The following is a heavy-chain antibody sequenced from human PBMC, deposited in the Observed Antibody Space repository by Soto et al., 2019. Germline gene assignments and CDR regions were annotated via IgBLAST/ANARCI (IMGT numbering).Heavy chain of an antibody. CDR3: XXXXXXXXY. Sequence: QVQLVQSGAEVKKPGASVKVSCKASGYTFINYGITWVRQAPGQGLEWMGWITPYNGNTNYAQKLQGRVTMTTDTSTSTAYMELRSXRXXXXXXXXXXXXXXXXXYWGQGTLVTVSS. V-gene: IGHV1-18*01. CDR2: ITPYNGNT. CDR1: GYTFINYG. J-gene: IGHJ4*02.